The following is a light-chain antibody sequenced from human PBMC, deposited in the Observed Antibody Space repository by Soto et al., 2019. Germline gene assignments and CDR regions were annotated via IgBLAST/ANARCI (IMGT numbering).Light chain of an antibody. CDR2: DDN. CDR3: GSWDSSLSAYV. Sequence: QSVLTQPPSVSAAPGQQVTISCYGSSSNSGGNFVSWYQQLTGTAPKLLIYDDNKRPSGIPDRFSGSKSGTSATLGITGFQTGDEADYYCGSWDSSLSAYVFGTGTKVTVL. CDR1: SSNSGGNF. J-gene: IGLJ1*01. V-gene: IGLV1-51*01.